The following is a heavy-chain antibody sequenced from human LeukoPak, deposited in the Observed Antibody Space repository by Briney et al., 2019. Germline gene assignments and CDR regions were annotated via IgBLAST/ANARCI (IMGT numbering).Heavy chain of an antibody. CDR3: ARHPGPGSYPTLDY. D-gene: IGHD3-10*01. Sequence: SETLSLTCTVSGGSISTYYWSWIRQPPGKGLEWIGYIYYSGSTNYNPSLKSRVTISVDTSKNQFSLKLSSVTAADTAVYYCARHPGPGSYPTLDYWGQGTLVTVSS. CDR1: GGSISTYY. V-gene: IGHV4-59*01. CDR2: IYYSGST. J-gene: IGHJ4*02.